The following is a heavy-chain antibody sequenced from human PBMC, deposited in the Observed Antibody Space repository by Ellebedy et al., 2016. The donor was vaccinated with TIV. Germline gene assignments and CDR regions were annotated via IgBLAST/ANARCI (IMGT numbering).Heavy chain of an antibody. CDR1: GFSVSSNY. J-gene: IGHJ4*02. Sequence: PGGSLRLSCAVSGFSVSSNYMTWLRQAPGEGLEWVSIIYGGDRTYYADSVKGRFTISTDNSKNIVYLQMNSLTVEDTAVYYCARFDLLTVVTLDYWGQGTLVTVSS. CDR2: IYGGDRT. CDR3: ARFDLLTVVTLDY. V-gene: IGHV3-66*01. D-gene: IGHD4-23*01.